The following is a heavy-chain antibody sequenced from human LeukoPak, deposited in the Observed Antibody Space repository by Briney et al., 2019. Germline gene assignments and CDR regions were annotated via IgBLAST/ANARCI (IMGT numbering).Heavy chain of an antibody. CDR3: AKDMQTWPRFPDY. V-gene: IGHV3-30-3*01. Sequence: GGSLRLSCAASGFTFSSYAMHWVRQAPGKGLEWVAVISYDGSNKYYADSVKGRFTISRDNSKNTLYLQMNGLRVEDTAVYYCAKDMQTWPRFPDYWGQGTLVTVSS. D-gene: IGHD5-12*01. CDR1: GFTFSSYA. CDR2: ISYDGSNK. J-gene: IGHJ4*02.